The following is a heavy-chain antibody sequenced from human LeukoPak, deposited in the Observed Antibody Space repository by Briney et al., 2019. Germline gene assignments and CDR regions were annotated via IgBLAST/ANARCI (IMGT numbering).Heavy chain of an antibody. CDR1: GFTFSSYA. V-gene: IGHV3-23*01. J-gene: IGHJ4*02. CDR3: AKLKWELLYYFDY. D-gene: IGHD1-26*01. CDR2: ISGSGGST. Sequence: GASLRLSCAASGFTFSSYAMSWVRQAPGKGLEWVSAISGSGGSTYYADSVKGRFTISRDNSKNTLYLQMNSLRAEDTAVYYCAKLKWELLYYFDYWGQGTLVTVPS.